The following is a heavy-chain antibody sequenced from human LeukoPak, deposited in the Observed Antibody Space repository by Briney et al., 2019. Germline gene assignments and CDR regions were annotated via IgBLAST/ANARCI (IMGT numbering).Heavy chain of an antibody. CDR1: GFTFSSYA. D-gene: IGHD3-22*01. Sequence: PGGSLRLSCAASGFTFSSYAMSWVRQAPGKGLEWVSAISGSGGSTYYADSVKGRFTISGDNSKNTLYLQMNSLRAEDTAVYYCAKDLSYDSSGYRSDYWGQGTLVTVSS. CDR3: AKDLSYDSSGYRSDY. CDR2: ISGSGGST. V-gene: IGHV3-23*01. J-gene: IGHJ4*02.